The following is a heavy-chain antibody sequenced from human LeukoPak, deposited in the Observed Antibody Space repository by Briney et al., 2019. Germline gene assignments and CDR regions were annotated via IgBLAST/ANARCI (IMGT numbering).Heavy chain of an antibody. CDR1: GYTFTSYD. CDR2: MNPNSGNT. V-gene: IGHV1-8*01. J-gene: IGHJ4*02. D-gene: IGHD1-26*01. CDR3: ARAPSVRLKNSGSYYFDY. Sequence: ASVKVSCKASGYTFTSYDINWVRQATGQGLEWMGWMNPNSGNTGYAQKFQGRVTMTRNTSISTAYMELSSLRSEDTAVYYCARAPSVRLKNSGSYYFDYWGQGTLDTVSS.